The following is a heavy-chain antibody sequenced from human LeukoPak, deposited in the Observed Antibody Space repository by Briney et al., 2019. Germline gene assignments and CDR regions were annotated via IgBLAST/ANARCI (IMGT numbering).Heavy chain of an antibody. J-gene: IGHJ5*02. D-gene: IGHD1-14*01. V-gene: IGHV5-51*01. CDR3: ACRKFPRPWSDP. CDR2: IYPGDSRT. Sequence: GESLKISCKGSGDMFATYWIGWVRQLPGKGLEWVGGIYPGDSRTRYNPSLQGQVTLSADQSISTAYLQRSSLKASDTAIYYCACRKFPRPWSDPWGQGTLVTVS. CDR1: GDMFATYW.